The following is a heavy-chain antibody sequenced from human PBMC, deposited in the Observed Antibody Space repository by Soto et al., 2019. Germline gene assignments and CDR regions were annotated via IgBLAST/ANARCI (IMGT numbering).Heavy chain of an antibody. J-gene: IGHJ4*02. V-gene: IGHV4-4*07. CDR3: AREGSYSAYNFAHGIQLWSFDF. CDR1: GGSINTFY. Sequence: SETLSLTCTVSGGSINTFYWGWVRQPAGKGLEWIGRIFSSGSTSFNPSLESRVAMSVDTSKNHFSLNLSSVTAADMAVYYCAREGSYSAYNFAHGIQLWSFDFWGQGALVTVSS. D-gene: IGHD5-12*01. CDR2: IFSSGST.